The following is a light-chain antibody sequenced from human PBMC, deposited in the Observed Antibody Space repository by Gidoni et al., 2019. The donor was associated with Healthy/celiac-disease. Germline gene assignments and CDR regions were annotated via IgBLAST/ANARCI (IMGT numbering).Light chain of an antibody. J-gene: IGKJ2*01. V-gene: IGKV1-5*03. CDR2: KAS. Sequence: DIQMTQSPSTLSASVGDRVTITCRASQSISSWLAWYQQKPEKAPKLLLYKASRLESGVPSRFSGSGSGTEFTLTISSLQPDDFATYYCQQYNSYPYTFGQGTKLEIK. CDR3: QQYNSYPYT. CDR1: QSISSW.